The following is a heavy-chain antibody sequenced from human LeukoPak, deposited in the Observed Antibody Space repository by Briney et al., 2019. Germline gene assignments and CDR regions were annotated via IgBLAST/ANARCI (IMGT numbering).Heavy chain of an antibody. D-gene: IGHD2-2*01. CDR1: GYTFTSYG. CDR3: ARRQSAGYCSSTSCYHWFDP. J-gene: IGHJ5*02. CDR2: ISAYNGNT. Sequence: ASVTVSCKASGYTFTSYGISWVRQAPGQGLEWMGWISAYNGNTNYAQKLQGRVTMTTDTSTSTAYMELRSLRSDDTAVYYCARRQSAGYCSSTSCYHWFDPWGQGTLVTVSS. V-gene: IGHV1-18*01.